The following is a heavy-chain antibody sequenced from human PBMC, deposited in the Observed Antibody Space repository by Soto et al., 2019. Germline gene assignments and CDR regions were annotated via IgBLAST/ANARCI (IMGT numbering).Heavy chain of an antibody. CDR2: INAGNGNT. CDR1: VYTFNSYA. D-gene: IGHD2-21*02. V-gene: IGHV1-3*01. J-gene: IGHJ6*02. Sequence: ASLKVSCKASVYTFNSYAIHCVRQAHGQRLEWMGWINAGNGNTKYSQKFQGRVTITRDTSASTAYMELSSLRSEDTAVYYCATTFSGGNSGGRTHYYYYGMDVWGQGTTVTGSS. CDR3: ATTFSGGNSGGRTHYYYYGMDV.